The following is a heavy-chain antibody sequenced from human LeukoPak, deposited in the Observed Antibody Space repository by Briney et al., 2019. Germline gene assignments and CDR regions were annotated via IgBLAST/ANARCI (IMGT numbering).Heavy chain of an antibody. D-gene: IGHD3-22*01. CDR2: ISGSGGST. V-gene: IGHV3-23*01. Sequence: GGSLRLSCAASGFSFSSYAMRWVRQAPGKGLEWVSAISGSGGSTYYADSVKGRFTISRDNSKNTLYLQMNSLRAEDTAVYHCAKDGYDGSGAYIDYWGQGTLVTVSS. CDR3: AKDGYDGSGAYIDY. J-gene: IGHJ4*02. CDR1: GFSFSSYA.